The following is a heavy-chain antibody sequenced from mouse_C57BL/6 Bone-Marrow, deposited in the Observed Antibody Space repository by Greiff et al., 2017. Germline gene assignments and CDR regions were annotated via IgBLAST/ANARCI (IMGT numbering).Heavy chain of an antibody. CDR3: AKSGYDAMDY. Sequence: VQLQQSGPGLVQPSQSLSITCTVSGFSLTSYGVHWVRQSPGKGLEWLGVIWRGGSTDYNAAVMSRLSITKDNSKSQVFFKMNSLHADDTAIYYSAKSGYDAMDYWGQGTSVTVSS. CDR1: GFSLTSYG. J-gene: IGHJ4*01. V-gene: IGHV2-5*01. CDR2: IWRGGST.